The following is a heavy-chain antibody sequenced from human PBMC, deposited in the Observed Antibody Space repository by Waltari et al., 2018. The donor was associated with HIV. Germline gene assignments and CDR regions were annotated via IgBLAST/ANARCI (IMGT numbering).Heavy chain of an antibody. CDR3: ANSGGIGPYGMDV. Sequence: EVQLVESGGGLVKPGGSLRLSCADSGLSLSSYSMNWVRQAPGKGLELVSSISSSSSYIYYADSVKGRFTISRDNAKNSLYLQMNSLRVEDTAVYYCANSGGIGPYGMDVWGQGTTVTVSS. CDR1: GLSLSSYS. J-gene: IGHJ6*02. D-gene: IGHD6-13*01. CDR2: ISSSSSYI. V-gene: IGHV3-21*01.